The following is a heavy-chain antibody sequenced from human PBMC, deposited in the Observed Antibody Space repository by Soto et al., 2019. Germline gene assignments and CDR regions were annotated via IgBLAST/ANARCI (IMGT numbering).Heavy chain of an antibody. CDR1: GFTFSSYA. CDR2: ISYDGSNK. CDR3: ARGVGSPIAVYPYYFDY. J-gene: IGHJ4*02. Sequence: QVQLVESGGGVVQPGRSLRLSCAASGFTFSSYAMHWVRQAPGKGLEWVAVISYDGSNKYYADSVKGRFTISRDNSKNPLYLQMNSLRAEDTAVYYCARGVGSPIAVYPYYFDYWGQGTLVTVSS. D-gene: IGHD6-19*01. V-gene: IGHV3-30-3*01.